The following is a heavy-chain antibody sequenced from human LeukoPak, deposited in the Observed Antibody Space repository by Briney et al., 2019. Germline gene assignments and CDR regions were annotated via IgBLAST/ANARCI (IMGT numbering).Heavy chain of an antibody. D-gene: IGHD6-13*01. CDR2: NYNSGST. V-gene: IGHV4-59*01. J-gene: IGHJ4*02. CDR3: ARSYLTAAATGYFDY. Sequence: PSETLSLTSIVSGGSISSYYWSWIRQHPGKGLEWIGYNYNSGSTNYNPSLKSRVTISVDTSRNQFSLKLSSVTAADTAVYYCARSYLTAAATGYFDYWGLGTLVTVSS. CDR1: GGSISSYY.